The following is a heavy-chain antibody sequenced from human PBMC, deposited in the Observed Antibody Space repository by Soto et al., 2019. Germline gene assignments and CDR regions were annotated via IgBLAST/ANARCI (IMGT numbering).Heavy chain of an antibody. Sequence: ASVKVSCKASGYTFTSYDINWVRQATGQGLEWMGWMNPNSGNTGYAQKFQGRVTMTRNTSISTAYMELSSLGSEDTAVYYCARPYSSSWSTYFDYWGQGTLVTVSS. CDR1: GYTFTSYD. CDR3: ARPYSSSWSTYFDY. D-gene: IGHD6-13*01. CDR2: MNPNSGNT. J-gene: IGHJ4*02. V-gene: IGHV1-8*01.